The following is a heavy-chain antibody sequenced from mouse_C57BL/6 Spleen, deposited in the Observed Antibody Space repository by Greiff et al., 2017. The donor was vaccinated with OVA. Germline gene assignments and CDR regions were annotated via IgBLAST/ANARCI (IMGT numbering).Heavy chain of an antibody. Sequence: QVQLQQPGAELVKPGASVKLSCKASGYTFTSYWMHWVKQRPGQGLEWIGMIHPNSGSTNYNEKFKSKATLTVDKSSSTAYMQLRSLTSEDSAVYYCARSITTVVGAFDYWGQGTTLTVSS. D-gene: IGHD1-1*01. CDR2: IHPNSGST. J-gene: IGHJ2*01. V-gene: IGHV1-64*01. CDR1: GYTFTSYW. CDR3: ARSITTVVGAFDY.